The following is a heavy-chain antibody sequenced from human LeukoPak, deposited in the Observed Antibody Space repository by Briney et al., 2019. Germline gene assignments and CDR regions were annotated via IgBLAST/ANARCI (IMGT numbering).Heavy chain of an antibody. J-gene: IGHJ6*03. CDR1: GFTFRSYE. CDR2: ITSSGYTK. V-gene: IGHV3-48*03. D-gene: IGHD3-10*01. CDR3: ARGHPGGYSYYMDV. Sequence: GGSLRLSCVASGFTFRSYEMNWVRQAPGKGLEWVSYITSSGYTKYYGDSVKCRFTISRDNATNSLYLQMNSLRVEDTAVYYCARGHPGGYSYYMDVWGKGTTVTVSS.